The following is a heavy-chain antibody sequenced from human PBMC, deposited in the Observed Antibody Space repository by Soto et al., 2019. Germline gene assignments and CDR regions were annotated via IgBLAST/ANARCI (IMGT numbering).Heavy chain of an antibody. CDR1: GFTFSSYS. CDR3: ARDQDSSSWHGSRGNDY. CDR2: ISSSSSTI. V-gene: IGHV3-48*01. D-gene: IGHD6-13*01. Sequence: EVQLVESGGGLVQPGGSLRLSCAASGFTFSSYSMNWVRQAPGKGLEWVSYISSSSSTIYYADSVKGRFTISRDNAKNSLYLQMNSLRAEDTAVYYCARDQDSSSWHGSRGNDYWGQGTLVTVSS. J-gene: IGHJ4*02.